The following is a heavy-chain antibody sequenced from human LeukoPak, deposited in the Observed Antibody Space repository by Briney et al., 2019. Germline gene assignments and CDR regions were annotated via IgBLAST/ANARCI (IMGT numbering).Heavy chain of an antibody. V-gene: IGHV3-74*01. CDR2: INSDGSST. J-gene: IGHJ4*02. CDR1: GFTFSTYW. Sequence: GGSLRFSCAASGFTFSTYWMHWVRQAPGTGLVWVSLINSDGSSTNYADSVKGRFTISRDNAKNTLYLQMNSLRAEDTAVYYCATDVPAVTIFGYWGQGTLVTVSS. D-gene: IGHD2-2*01. CDR3: ATDVPAVTIFGY.